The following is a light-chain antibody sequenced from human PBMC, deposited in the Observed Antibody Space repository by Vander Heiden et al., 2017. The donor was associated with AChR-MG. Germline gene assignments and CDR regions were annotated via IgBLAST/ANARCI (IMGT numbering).Light chain of an antibody. CDR3: GTWDSSLSKV. V-gene: IGLV1-51*01. Sequence: QSVLTQPPSASAAPGQKVTISCSGSSSNIGNNSVSWYQQLPGTAPKLHIYDNNKRPSGIPDRFSGSKSGTSATLGITGLQTGDEADYYCGTWDSSLSKVFGGGTKLTVL. J-gene: IGLJ2*01. CDR1: SSNIGNNS. CDR2: DNN.